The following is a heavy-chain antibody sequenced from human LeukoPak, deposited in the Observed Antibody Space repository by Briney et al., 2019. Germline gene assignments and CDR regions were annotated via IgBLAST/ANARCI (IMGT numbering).Heavy chain of an antibody. J-gene: IGHJ6*02. CDR2: IYPGDSDT. D-gene: IGHD5-24*01. CDR1: GYRFTSYW. CDR3: ARHVEMATTPHYYYYGMDV. Sequence: GESLKISCKGSGYRFTSYWIGWVRQMPGKGLGWMGIIYPGDSDTRYSPSFQGQVTISADKSISTAYLQWSSLKASDTAMYYCARHVEMATTPHYYYYGMDVWGQGTTVTVSS. V-gene: IGHV5-51*01.